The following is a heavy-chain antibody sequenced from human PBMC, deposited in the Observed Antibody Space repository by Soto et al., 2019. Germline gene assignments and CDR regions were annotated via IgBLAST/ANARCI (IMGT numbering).Heavy chain of an antibody. CDR1: GYSITNSYYC. V-gene: IGHV4-61*01. CDR3: ARDRRYTEHHLGGYYYYGMDV. J-gene: IGHJ6*02. D-gene: IGHD5-12*01. CDR2: IFDTGNT. Sequence: SEPLSLTCTVSGYSITNSYYCCCWLRPPPGGVLGRIGYIFDTGNTNYSPSLKSRLTISVDTSKNQFSLKLSSVTAADTAVYYCARDRRYTEHHLGGYYYYGMDVWGQVTTVTVSS.